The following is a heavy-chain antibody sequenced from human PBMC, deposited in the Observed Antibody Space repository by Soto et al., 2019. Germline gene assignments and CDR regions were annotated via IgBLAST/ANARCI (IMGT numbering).Heavy chain of an antibody. D-gene: IGHD4-17*01. V-gene: IGHV4-59*08. CDR3: ARLGFMGGVTTWEGYYYYMDV. CDR1: GGSISSYY. Sequence: QVQLQESGPGLVKPSETLSLTCTVSGGSISSYYWSWIRQPPGKGLEWIGYIYYSGSTNYNSSLKSRVTISVDTSKNQFSLKLSSVTAADTAVYYCARLGFMGGVTTWEGYYYYMDVWGKGTTVTVSS. CDR2: IYYSGST. J-gene: IGHJ6*03.